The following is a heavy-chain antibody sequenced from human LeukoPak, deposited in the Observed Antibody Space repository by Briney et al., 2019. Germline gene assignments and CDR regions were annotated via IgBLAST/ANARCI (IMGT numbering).Heavy chain of an antibody. D-gene: IGHD6-13*01. V-gene: IGHV4-39*02. Sequence: SETLSLTCTVSGGSISSSSYYWGWIRQPPGKGLEWIGSIYYSGSTYYNPSLKSRVTISVDTSENQFSLNLSSVTAADTAVYHCAREGEAAAAPNWFDPWGQGTLVTVSS. CDR3: AREGEAAAAPNWFDP. CDR2: IYYSGST. J-gene: IGHJ5*02. CDR1: GGSISSSSYY.